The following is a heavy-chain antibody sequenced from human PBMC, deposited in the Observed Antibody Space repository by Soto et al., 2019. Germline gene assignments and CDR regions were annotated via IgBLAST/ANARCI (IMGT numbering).Heavy chain of an antibody. CDR2: ISYDGSNK. CDR1: GFTFSSYG. D-gene: IGHD5-18*01. CDR3: AKETAMATSHYDY. Sequence: QVQLVESGGGVVQPGRSLRRSCAASGFTFSSYGMHWVRQAPGKGLEWVAVISYDGSNKYYADSVKGRFTISRDNSKNTLYLQMNSLRAEDTAVYYCAKETAMATSHYDYWGQGTLVTVSS. V-gene: IGHV3-30*18. J-gene: IGHJ4*02.